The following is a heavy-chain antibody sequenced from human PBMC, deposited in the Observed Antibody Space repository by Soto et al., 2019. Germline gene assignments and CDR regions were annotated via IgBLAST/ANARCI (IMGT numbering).Heavy chain of an antibody. D-gene: IGHD3-22*01. J-gene: IGHJ4*02. CDR3: ARDYYASSGYYYVSHFDS. CDR2: ISSSSSTI. Sequence: XVSLRLSCAASGFTFSSYSMNWVRQAPGKGLEWVSYISSSSSTIYYADSVKGRFTISRDNAKNSLYLQMNSLRDEDTAVYYCARDYYASSGYYYVSHFDSWGQGTLVTVSS. V-gene: IGHV3-48*02. CDR1: GFTFSSYS.